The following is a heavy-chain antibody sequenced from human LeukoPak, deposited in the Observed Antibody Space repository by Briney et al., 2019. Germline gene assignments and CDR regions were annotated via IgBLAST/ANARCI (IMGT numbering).Heavy chain of an antibody. CDR1: GFTVSSNY. CDR3: AREPVVGAVYFDY. V-gene: IGHV3-53*01. CDR2: IYSDDSI. Sequence: GGSLRLSCAASGFTVSSNYMSWVRQVPGKGLKWVSIIYSDDSIYYADSVKGRFTISRDISKNTLYLQMNSLRAEDTAVYYCAREPVVGAVYFDYWGQGTLVTVSS. J-gene: IGHJ4*02. D-gene: IGHD2-15*01.